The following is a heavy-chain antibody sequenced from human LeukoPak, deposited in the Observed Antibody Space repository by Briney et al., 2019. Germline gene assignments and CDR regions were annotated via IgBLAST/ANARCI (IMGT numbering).Heavy chain of an antibody. J-gene: IGHJ4*02. D-gene: IGHD1-26*01. V-gene: IGHV2-70*11. CDR1: GFSLSTSSMC. CDR2: IDWDDDK. Sequence: SGPTLVNPTPTLTLTCTFSGFSLSTSSMCVGWIRQPPGKALEWLARIDWDDDKYYSSSLKTRLTISKDTSKNQVVLTVTNMDPVDTATCYCARIRSGSYSMDYWGQGTLVIVSS. CDR3: ARIRSGSYSMDY.